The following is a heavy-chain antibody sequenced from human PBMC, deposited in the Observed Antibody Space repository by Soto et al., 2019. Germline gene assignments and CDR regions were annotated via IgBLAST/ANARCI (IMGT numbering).Heavy chain of an antibody. CDR2: IYYSGST. V-gene: IGHV4-61*01. J-gene: IGHJ5*02. D-gene: IGHD3-9*01. CDR3: ARGEEYYDILTGYENWFDP. CDR1: GGSVSSGSYY. Sequence: SETLSLTCTVSGGSVSSGSYYWSWIRQPPGKGLEWIGYIYYSGSTNYNPSLKSRVTISVDTSKNQFSLKLSSVTAADTAVYYCARGEEYYDILTGYENWFDPWGQGTLVTVSS.